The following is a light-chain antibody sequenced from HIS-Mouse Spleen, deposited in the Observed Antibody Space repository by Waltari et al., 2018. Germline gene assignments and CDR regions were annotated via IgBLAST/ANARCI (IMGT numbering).Light chain of an antibody. J-gene: IGLJ2*01. CDR3: SSYAGSNNFVV. V-gene: IGLV2-8*01. CDR1: SSDVGGSNY. Sequence: QSALTQPPSASGSPGQSVTISCPGTSSDVGGSNYVSWYQQHPGKAPKHMIYEVSKRPSGVPDRFSGSKSGNTASLTVSGLQAEDEADYYCSSYAGSNNFVVFGGGTKLTVL. CDR2: EVS.